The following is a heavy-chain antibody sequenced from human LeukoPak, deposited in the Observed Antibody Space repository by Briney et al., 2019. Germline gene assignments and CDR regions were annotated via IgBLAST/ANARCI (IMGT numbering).Heavy chain of an antibody. CDR2: IYPGDSDT. CDR1: GYSFVSHR. CDR3: ARRPSYDFWSGYYGVDGLDI. J-gene: IGHJ3*02. D-gene: IGHD3-3*01. Sequence: PGESLKISCKASGYSFVSHRIVWVRQMPGKGLEWLGIIYPGDSDTRYSPSFQGQVTISADKSISTAYLQWNSLRASDTAMYYCARRPSYDFWSGYYGVDGLDIWGQGTMVTVSS. V-gene: IGHV5-51*01.